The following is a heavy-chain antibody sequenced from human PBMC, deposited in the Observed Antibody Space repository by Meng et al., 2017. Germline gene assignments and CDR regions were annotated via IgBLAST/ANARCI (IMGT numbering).Heavy chain of an antibody. Sequence: GSLRLSCAASGFTVSSNYMSWIRQPPGKGLEWIGYIYYSGSTNYNPSLKSRVTISVDTSKNQFSLKLSSVTAADTAVYYCAREVDDSSGYYFDYWGQGNLVTVSS. D-gene: IGHD3-22*01. CDR3: AREVDDSSGYYFDY. J-gene: IGHJ4*02. CDR1: GFTVSSNY. CDR2: IYYSGST. V-gene: IGHV4-59*02.